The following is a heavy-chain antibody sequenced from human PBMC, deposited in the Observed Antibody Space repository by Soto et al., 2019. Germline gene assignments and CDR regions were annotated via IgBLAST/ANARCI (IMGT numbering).Heavy chain of an antibody. V-gene: IGHV3-23*01. CDR1: GFTFSSYA. D-gene: IGHD6-6*01. Sequence: EVQLLESGGGLVQPGESLRLSCAASGFTFSSYAMSWVRQAPGKGLEWVSVISGSDDSTYYADSVKGRFTISRDNSKNTRYPQMNSLGAEDTAVYYCAKRSGSSTFDSWGQGTLVTVSS. CDR2: ISGSDDST. J-gene: IGHJ4*02. CDR3: AKRSGSSTFDS.